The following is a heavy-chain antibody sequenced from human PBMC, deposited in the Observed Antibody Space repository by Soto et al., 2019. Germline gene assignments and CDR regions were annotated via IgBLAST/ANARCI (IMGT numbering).Heavy chain of an antibody. CDR1: GFTFSSYG. CDR2: ISYDESNK. CDR3: AKDPTTVTTGY. D-gene: IGHD4-17*01. J-gene: IGHJ4*02. V-gene: IGHV3-30*18. Sequence: GGSLRLSCAASGFTFSSYGMHWVRQAPGKGLEWVAVISYDESNKYYADSVKGRFTISRDNSKNTLYLQMNSLRAEDTAVYYCAKDPTTVTTGYWGQGTLVTVSS.